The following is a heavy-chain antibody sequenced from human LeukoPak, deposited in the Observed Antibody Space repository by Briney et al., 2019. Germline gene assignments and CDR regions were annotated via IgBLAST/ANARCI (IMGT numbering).Heavy chain of an antibody. CDR1: GFPFSSHA. D-gene: IGHD2-15*01. J-gene: IGHJ5*02. V-gene: IGHV3-23*01. CDR3: VREAGYCAPVCVKTNRFEP. CDR2: ISNCKT. Sequence: GGSLTLSCAASGFPFSSHAMSWVRHPPGKGLEWVAAISNCKTHYTDSVRGRFAHSTDDSTNTLYLHMNSLREEDPALYQCVREAGYCAPVCVKTNRFEPWGEGTLVTVSS.